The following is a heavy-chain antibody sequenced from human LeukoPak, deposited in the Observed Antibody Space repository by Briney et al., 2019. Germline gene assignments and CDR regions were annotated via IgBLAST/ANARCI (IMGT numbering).Heavy chain of an antibody. J-gene: IGHJ6*02. Sequence: GGSLRLSCAASGFTVSSNYMSWVRQAPGKGLEWVSVIYSGGSTYYADSVKGRFTISRDNSKNTLYLQMNSLRAEDTAVYYCVRDSYYYDSSGYPPYYYYYYGMDVWGQRTTVTVSS. CDR2: IYSGGST. V-gene: IGHV3-53*01. CDR3: VRDSYYYDSSGYPPYYYYYYGMDV. CDR1: GFTVSSNY. D-gene: IGHD3-22*01.